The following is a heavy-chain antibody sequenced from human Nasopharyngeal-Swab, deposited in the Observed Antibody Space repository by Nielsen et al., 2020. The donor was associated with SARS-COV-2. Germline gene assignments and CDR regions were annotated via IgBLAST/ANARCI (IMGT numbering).Heavy chain of an antibody. J-gene: IGHJ3*02. CDR2: IIPIFGTA. CDR3: ARKIAAAALAVDAFDI. Sequence: WVRQAPGQGLEWMGGIIPIFGTANYAQKFQGRVTITADESTSTAYMELSSLRSEDTAVYYCARKIAAAALAVDAFDIWGQGTVVTVSS. D-gene: IGHD6-13*01. V-gene: IGHV1-69*01.